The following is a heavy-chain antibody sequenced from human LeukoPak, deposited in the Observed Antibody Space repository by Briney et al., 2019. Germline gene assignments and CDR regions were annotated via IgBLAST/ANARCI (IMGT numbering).Heavy chain of an antibody. CDR1: GGTFSSYA. D-gene: IGHD1-26*01. V-gene: IGHV1-69*06. CDR3: ATGQWELPLDY. Sequence: ASVKVSCKASGGTFSSYAISWVRQAPGQGLEWMGGIIPIFGTANYAQKFQGRVTITADKSTSTAYMELSSLRSDDTAVYYCATGQWELPLDYWGQGTLVTVSS. J-gene: IGHJ4*02. CDR2: IIPIFGTA.